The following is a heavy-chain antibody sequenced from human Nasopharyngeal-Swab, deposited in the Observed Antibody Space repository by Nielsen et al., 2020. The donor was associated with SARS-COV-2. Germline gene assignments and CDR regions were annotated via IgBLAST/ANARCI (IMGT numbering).Heavy chain of an antibody. V-gene: IGHV4-39*07. CDR2: INHSGST. CDR1: GGSISSGGYY. J-gene: IGHJ4*02. Sequence: SETLSLTCTVSGGSISSGGYYWSWIRQPPGKGLEWIGEINHSGSTNYNPSLKSRVTISVDTSKNQFSLKLSSVTAADTAVYYCARGGRGLLGYWGQGTLVTVSS. CDR3: ARGGRGLLGY. D-gene: IGHD3-10*01.